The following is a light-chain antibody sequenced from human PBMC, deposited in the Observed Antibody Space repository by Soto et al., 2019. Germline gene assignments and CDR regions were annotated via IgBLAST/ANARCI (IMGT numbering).Light chain of an antibody. CDR1: QTHIAY. CDR2: DIS. CDR3: QYYSDYSWT. V-gene: IGKV1-5*01. J-gene: IGKJ1*01. Sequence: DVHLTQSPSTLSASVGDRVTITCRASQTHIAYLAWYQQKPGTAPKLLIYDISGLETGVPSRFSGSRSATHFTLIISRLQPDDFATYYCQYYSDYSWTFGQGTKVDIK.